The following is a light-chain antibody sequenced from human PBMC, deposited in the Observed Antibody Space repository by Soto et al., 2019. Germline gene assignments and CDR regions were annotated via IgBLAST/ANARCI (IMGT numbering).Light chain of an antibody. V-gene: IGKV3-20*01. Sequence: EIVSTQSPGTLSLSPGERATLSCRASQSVSSSYLAWYQQKPGQAPRLLIYGASSRATGIPDRFSGSGSGTDFTLTISRLEPEDSAVYYCQQYGSSPPITFGGGTKVDIK. CDR1: QSVSSSY. J-gene: IGKJ4*01. CDR3: QQYGSSPPIT. CDR2: GAS.